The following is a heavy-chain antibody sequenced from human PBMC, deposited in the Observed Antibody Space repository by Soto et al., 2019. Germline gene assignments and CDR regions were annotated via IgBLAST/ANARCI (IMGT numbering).Heavy chain of an antibody. D-gene: IGHD6-13*01. V-gene: IGHV1-18*04. CDR2: ISVYNGIT. CDR1: GYTFISYG. Sequence: QIQLVQSGAEVKKPGASVKVSCKASGYTFISYGITWVRQAPGQGLEWMGWISVYNGITNYAQNVQGRVTMTTDTSTSTAYMELRSLRSDDTAVYFCASANDLAYSSSWGSFDYWGQGTLVNVSS. CDR3: ASANDLAYSSSWGSFDY. J-gene: IGHJ4*02.